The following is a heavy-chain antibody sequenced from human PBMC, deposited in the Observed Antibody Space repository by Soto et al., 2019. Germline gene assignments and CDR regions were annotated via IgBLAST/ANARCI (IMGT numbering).Heavy chain of an antibody. CDR2: IINDGSRT. Sequence: PGGSLRLSCAASGFSFSSYWMHWVRRAPGKGLVRVSRIINDGSRTSFADSVKGRFTISRDNAKNTLFLEMNSLRAEDTAVYYCARGRDGSGALDYWGQVALVTVSS. CDR1: GFSFSSYW. D-gene: IGHD6-19*01. CDR3: ARGRDGSGALDY. V-gene: IGHV3-74*01. J-gene: IGHJ4*02.